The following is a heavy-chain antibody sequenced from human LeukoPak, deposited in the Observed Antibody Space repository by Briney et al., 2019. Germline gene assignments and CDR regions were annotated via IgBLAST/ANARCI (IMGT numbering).Heavy chain of an antibody. CDR3: ARKYSSSWRYYYYYGMDV. V-gene: IGHV4-4*02. Sequence: SETLSLTCAVSGGSISSSNWWSWVRQPPGKGLEWIGEIYHSGSTNYNPSLKSRVTISVDKSKNQFSLKLSSVTAADTAVYYCARKYSSSWRYYYYYGMDVWGQGTTVTVSS. CDR1: GGSISSSNW. J-gene: IGHJ6*02. D-gene: IGHD6-13*01. CDR2: IYHSGST.